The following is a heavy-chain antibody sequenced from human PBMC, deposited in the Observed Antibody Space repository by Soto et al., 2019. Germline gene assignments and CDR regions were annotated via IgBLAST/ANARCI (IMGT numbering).Heavy chain of an antibody. CDR1: GGSISSSSYY. V-gene: IGHV4-39*01. CDR2: IYYSGST. J-gene: IGHJ5*02. CDR3: ARHVVGVVWFDP. D-gene: IGHD2-15*01. Sequence: QLQLQESGPGLVKPSETLSLTCTVSGGSISSSSYYWGWIRQPPGKGLEWIGSIYYSGSTYYNPSLKSRVTISVDTSKNQFSLKLSSVTAADTAVYYCARHVVGVVWFDPWGQGTLVTVSS.